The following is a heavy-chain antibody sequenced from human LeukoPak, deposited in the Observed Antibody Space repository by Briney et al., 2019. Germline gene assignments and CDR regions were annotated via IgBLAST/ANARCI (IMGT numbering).Heavy chain of an antibody. CDR3: AKDISLNYYDSSGYYGFLDY. CDR1: DFTFRSYA. D-gene: IGHD3-22*01. CDR2: ISGDGGST. V-gene: IGHV3-43*02. J-gene: IGHJ4*02. Sequence: PGGSLRLSCAASDFTFRSYAMQWVRQAPGKGLEWVSLISGDGGSTYCADSVKGRFTISRDNSKNSLYLQMNSLRTEDTALYYCAKDISLNYYDSSGYYGFLDYWGQGTLVTVSS.